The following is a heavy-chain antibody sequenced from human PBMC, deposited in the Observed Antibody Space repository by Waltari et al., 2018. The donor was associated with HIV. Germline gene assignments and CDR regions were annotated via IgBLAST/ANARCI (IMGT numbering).Heavy chain of an antibody. Sequence: QLQLQESGPGLVKPSETLSLTCTVSGGLITSGRFHWGWIRQPPGLGLEWIGTIYYSGSTYYNPSLKSRVTMSVDTSKKQFSMKLSSVTAADTAVYYCARHVVGESPFYFDFWGQGTLVTVSS. CDR1: GGLITSGRFH. CDR2: IYYSGST. V-gene: IGHV4-39*01. CDR3: ARHVVGESPFYFDF. J-gene: IGHJ4*02. D-gene: IGHD3-16*01.